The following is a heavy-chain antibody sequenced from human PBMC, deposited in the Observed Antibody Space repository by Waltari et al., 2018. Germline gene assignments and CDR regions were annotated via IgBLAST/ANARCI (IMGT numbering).Heavy chain of an antibody. Sequence: QVQLQESGPGLVKPSETLSLTCAVSGYSISSGYYWGWIRQPPGKGLEWMGWMNPNSGNTGYAQKFQGRVTMTRNTSISTAYMELSSLRSEDTAVYYCARAGDYPTLWGQGTLVTVSS. J-gene: IGHJ4*02. D-gene: IGHD4-17*01. CDR2: MNPNSGNT. CDR1: GYSISSGY. CDR3: ARAGDYPTL. V-gene: IGHV1-8*01.